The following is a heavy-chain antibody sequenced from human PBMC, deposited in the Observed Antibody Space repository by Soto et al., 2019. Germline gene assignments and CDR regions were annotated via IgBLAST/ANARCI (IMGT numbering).Heavy chain of an antibody. CDR3: AKGRLEYYFDY. V-gene: IGHV3-9*01. Sequence: EVQLVESGGGLVQPGRSLRLSCAASGFTFDDYAMHWVRQAPGKGLEWVSGISWNSGSIGYADSVKGRFTISRDNAKNSLYLQMNSLRAEDTALYYCAKGRLEYYFDYWGQGTLATVSS. CDR2: ISWNSGSI. J-gene: IGHJ4*02. CDR1: GFTFDDYA.